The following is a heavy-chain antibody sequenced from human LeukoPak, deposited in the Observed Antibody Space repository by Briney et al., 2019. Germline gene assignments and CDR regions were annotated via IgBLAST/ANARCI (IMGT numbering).Heavy chain of an antibody. D-gene: IGHD3-22*01. CDR1: GGTFSSYA. CDR3: AREEVIDSSGYYDLPGY. V-gene: IGHV1-69*04. Sequence: SVKVSCKASGGTFSSYAISWVRQAPGQGLEWMGRIIPILGIANYAQKFQGRVTITADKSTSTAYRELNSLRAEDTAVYYCAREEVIDSSGYYDLPGYWGQGTLVTVSS. CDR2: IIPILGIA. J-gene: IGHJ4*02.